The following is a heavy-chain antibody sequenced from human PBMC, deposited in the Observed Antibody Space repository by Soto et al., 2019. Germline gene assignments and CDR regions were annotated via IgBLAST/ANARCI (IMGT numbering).Heavy chain of an antibody. D-gene: IGHD3-10*01. Sequence: GGSLRLSCAASGFIFKMYWMHWVRQSPGKGLVWISRIYNDGTYSDYADPVRGRFTISRDNVNDTLYLQMNNLRAEDSGLYYCTRGPRPISTGTGAYWGQGTQVTVSS. CDR3: TRGPRPISTGTGAY. V-gene: IGHV3-74*01. CDR2: IYNDGTYS. CDR1: GFIFKMYW. J-gene: IGHJ4*02.